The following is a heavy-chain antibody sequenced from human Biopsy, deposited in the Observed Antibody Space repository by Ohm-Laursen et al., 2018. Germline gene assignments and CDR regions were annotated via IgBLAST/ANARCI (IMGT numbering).Heavy chain of an antibody. CDR3: ARVGAGAPSIDYFDY. J-gene: IGHJ4*02. D-gene: IGHD1-26*01. Sequence: SDTLSLTCTVSGDSVSSGNYFWNWIRQPPGKPLEWVGYIYSTGRTRYNPSLNSRVTMSMDTSENQFSLELSSVTAADTAVYYCARVGAGAPSIDYFDYWGQGALVTVSS. CDR1: GDSVSSGNYF. CDR2: IYSTGRT. V-gene: IGHV4-61*01.